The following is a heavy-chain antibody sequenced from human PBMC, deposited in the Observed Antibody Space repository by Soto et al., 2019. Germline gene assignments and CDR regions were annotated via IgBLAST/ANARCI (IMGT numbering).Heavy chain of an antibody. V-gene: IGHV3-48*01. CDR2: ITGGDNTK. CDR3: ARGDETVVLPGLFDF. CDR1: GFTFSTYA. Sequence: EVQLVESGVGLVQPGGSLRLSCAASGFTFSTYAMNWVRQAPGKGLEWVSYITGGDNTKYYADSVRGRFAISRDNAKNSLYLQMNSLRAEDTAVYFCARGDETVVLPGLFDFWGQGTLVSVSS. J-gene: IGHJ4*02. D-gene: IGHD2-2*01.